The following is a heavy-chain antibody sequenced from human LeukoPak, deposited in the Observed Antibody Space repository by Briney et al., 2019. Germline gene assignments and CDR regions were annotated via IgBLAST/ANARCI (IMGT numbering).Heavy chain of an antibody. D-gene: IGHD3-22*01. CDR2: INGGAYST. CDR3: ARNSSGFKLGDAFDI. CDR1: GFTFSSYA. V-gene: IGHV3-23*01. J-gene: IGHJ3*02. Sequence: GGSLRLSCAASGFTFSSYAMTWVRQAPGKGLEWISAINGGAYSTSYADSVKGRFTISRDNSKITLYLQMNSLRAEDTAVYYCARNSSGFKLGDAFDIWGQGTMVTVSS.